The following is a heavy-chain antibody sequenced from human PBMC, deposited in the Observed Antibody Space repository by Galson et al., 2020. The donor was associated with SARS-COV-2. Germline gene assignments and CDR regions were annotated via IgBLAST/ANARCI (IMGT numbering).Heavy chain of an antibody. CDR2: IFYSGTT. CDR1: GGSISSSCYY. Sequence: SETLSLTCTVSGGSISSSCYYWGWIRQPPGKGLEWFGRIFYSGTTYYNPSLKSRFTISVDTSKNQFSLTLSSLTAADTAVYYGARRPILRDFEWLLQVGGDDYAGQGALVIVPS. J-gene: IGHJ4*02. D-gene: IGHD3-9*01. CDR3: ARRPILRDFEWLLQVGGDDY. V-gene: IGHV4-39*01.